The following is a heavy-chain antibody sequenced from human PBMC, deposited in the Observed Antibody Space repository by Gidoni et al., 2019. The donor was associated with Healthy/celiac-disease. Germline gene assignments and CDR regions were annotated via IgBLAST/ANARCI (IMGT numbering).Heavy chain of an antibody. D-gene: IGHD4-17*01. CDR3: ARSEDHDYGED. J-gene: IGHJ4*02. CDR2: ISDDGSNK. V-gene: IGHV3-30*01. Sequence: QVQLVESGGGVVQPGRSLRLSCAASGFTFRSYALHWVRQAPGKGLEWVAVISDDGSNKYYADSVKGRFTISRDKSKNTLYLQMNSLRAEDTAVYYCARSEDHDYGEDWGQGTLVTVSS. CDR1: GFTFRSYA.